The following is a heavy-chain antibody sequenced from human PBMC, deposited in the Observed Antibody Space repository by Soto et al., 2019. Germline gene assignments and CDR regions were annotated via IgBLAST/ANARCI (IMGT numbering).Heavy chain of an antibody. V-gene: IGHV1-69*13. CDR1: GGTFSSYA. Sequence: SVKVSCKASGGTFSSYAISWVRQAPGQGLEWMGGIIPIFGTANYAQKFQGRVTITADESTSTAYMELSSLRSEDTAVYYCASSDYYDSSGTFDYWGQGTLVTVSS. CDR2: IIPIFGTA. D-gene: IGHD3-22*01. CDR3: ASSDYYDSSGTFDY. J-gene: IGHJ4*02.